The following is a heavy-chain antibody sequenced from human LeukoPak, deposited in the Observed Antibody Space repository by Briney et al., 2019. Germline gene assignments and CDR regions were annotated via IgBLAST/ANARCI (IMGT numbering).Heavy chain of an antibody. CDR3: AHKPYDSSGIDY. CDR1: GFSLRTLGMG. D-gene: IGHD3-22*01. J-gene: IGHJ4*02. CDR2: IYWDDDK. V-gene: IGHV2-5*02. Sequence: SGPTLVNPTQTLTLTCTFSGFSLRTLGMGVGWIRQPPGKALEWLALIYWDDDKRYSPSLKSRLTITKDTSKNQVVLTMTNMDPVDTATYYCAHKPYDSSGIDYWGQGTLVTVSS.